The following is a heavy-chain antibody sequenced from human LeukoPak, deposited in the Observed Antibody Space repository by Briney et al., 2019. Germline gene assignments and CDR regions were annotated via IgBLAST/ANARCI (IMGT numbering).Heavy chain of an antibody. CDR2: IIPIFGTA. Sequence: ASVKVSCKASGGAFSSYAISWVRQAPGQGLEWMGGIIPIFGTANYAQKFQGRVTITADESTSTAYMELSSLRSEDTAVYYCARDRIQFLEWLARNYYYYYGMDVWGQGTTVTVSS. J-gene: IGHJ6*02. D-gene: IGHD3-3*01. CDR3: ARDRIQFLEWLARNYYYYYGMDV. V-gene: IGHV1-69*13. CDR1: GGAFSSYA.